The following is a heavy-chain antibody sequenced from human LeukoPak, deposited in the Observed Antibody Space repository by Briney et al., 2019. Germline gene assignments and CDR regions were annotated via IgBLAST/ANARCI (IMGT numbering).Heavy chain of an antibody. D-gene: IGHD3-16*01. V-gene: IGHV1-46*01. J-gene: IGHJ4*02. CDR3: ARTFYERMPHFDF. Sequence: GASVKVSCKASGYIFTSYYMHWVRQAPGQGVEWMGIINPSDGTTTYAQKFQGRVTMTRDMSTSTVYMDLSSLRSDDTAVYYCARTFYERMPHFDFWGQGTLVTVSS. CDR2: INPSDGTT. CDR1: GYIFTSYY.